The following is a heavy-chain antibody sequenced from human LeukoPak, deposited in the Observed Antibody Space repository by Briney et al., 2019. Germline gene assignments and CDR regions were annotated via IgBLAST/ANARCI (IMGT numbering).Heavy chain of an antibody. J-gene: IGHJ6*02. CDR1: GYTFTSYG. CDR2: ISAYNGNT. V-gene: IGHV1-18*01. D-gene: IGHD3-10*01. CDR3: ARDQNGLLLWFGEFSYYYYYYGMDV. Sequence: GASVKVSCKASGYTFTSYGISWVRQAPGQGLEWMGWISAYNGNTNYAQELQGRVTMTTDTSTSTAYMELRSLRSDDTAVYYCARDQNGLLLWFGEFSYYYYYYGMDVWGQGTTVTVSS.